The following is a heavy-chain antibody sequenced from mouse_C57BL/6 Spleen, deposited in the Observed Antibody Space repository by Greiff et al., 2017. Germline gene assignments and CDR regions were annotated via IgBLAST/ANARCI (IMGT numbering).Heavy chain of an antibody. V-gene: IGHV14-2*01. CDR1: GFQIKDYY. J-gene: IGHJ2*01. CDR3: ARCITTFDY. CDR2: IDHEDGET. D-gene: IGHD1-1*01. Sequence: VPLQQSGAELVKPGASVKLSCTASGFQIKDYYMHWVKQRTEKGLEWIGRIDHEDGETKYAPQFQGTATITAETSSNTAYLQLSSLTSEDTAVYYRARCITTFDYWGQGTTLTVSS.